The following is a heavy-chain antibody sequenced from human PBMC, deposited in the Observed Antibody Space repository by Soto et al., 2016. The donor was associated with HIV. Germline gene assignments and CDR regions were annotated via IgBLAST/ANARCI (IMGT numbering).Heavy chain of an antibody. CDR2: IYYSGST. CDR1: GGSISSGGYY. D-gene: IGHD3-9*01. J-gene: IGHJ4*02. V-gene: IGHV4-31*03. Sequence: VQLQESGPGLVKPSQTLSLTCTVSGGSISSGGYYWSWIRQHPGKGLEWIGCIYYSGSTYYNPSLKSRVTISVDTSKNQFSLKLSSVTAADTAVYYCARVRGITIFDWLFQPYYFDYWGQGTLVTVSS. CDR3: ARVRGITIFDWLFQPYYFDY.